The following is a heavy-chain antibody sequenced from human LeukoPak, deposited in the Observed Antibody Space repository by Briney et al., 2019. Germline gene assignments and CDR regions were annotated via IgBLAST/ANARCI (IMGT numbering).Heavy chain of an antibody. Sequence: GASVKVSRKASGYTFTDYYMHWVRQAPGQGLEWMGRINPDTGGTNSAQRFQGRVTMTRDTSIRTAYMELSSLRSDDTAVYYCAREHLFSGSENYVLHNWFDPWGQGTLVTVSS. CDR1: GYTFTDYY. CDR3: AREHLFSGSENYVLHNWFDP. J-gene: IGHJ5*02. V-gene: IGHV1-2*02. D-gene: IGHD3-10*01. CDR2: INPDTGGT.